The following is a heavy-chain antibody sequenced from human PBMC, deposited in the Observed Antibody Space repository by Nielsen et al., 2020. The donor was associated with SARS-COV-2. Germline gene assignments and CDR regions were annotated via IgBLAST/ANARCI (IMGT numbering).Heavy chain of an antibody. Sequence: ASVKVSCKASGYTFTSYAMNWVRQAPGQGLEWMGWINTNTGNPTYAQGFTGRFVFSLDTSVSTAYLQISSLKAKDTAVYYCARADSYYDILTGYYPPFKLDYCGQGTLVTVSS. CDR3: ARADSYYDILTGYYPPFKLDY. V-gene: IGHV7-4-1*02. CDR1: GYTFTSYA. CDR2: INTNTGNP. D-gene: IGHD3-9*01. J-gene: IGHJ4*02.